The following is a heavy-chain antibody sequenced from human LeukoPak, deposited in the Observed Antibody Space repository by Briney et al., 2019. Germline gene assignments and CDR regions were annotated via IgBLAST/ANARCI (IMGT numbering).Heavy chain of an antibody. V-gene: IGHV3-7*01. CDR3: ARTYYDFWSSDYFDY. D-gene: IGHD3-3*01. Sequence: GGSLRLSCAASGFTFSSYWMSWVRQAPGTGLEWVANIKQDGSEKYYVDSVKGRFTISRDNAKNSLYLQMNSLRAEDTAVYYCARTYYDFWSSDYFDYWGQGTLVTVSS. CDR2: IKQDGSEK. J-gene: IGHJ4*02. CDR1: GFTFSSYW.